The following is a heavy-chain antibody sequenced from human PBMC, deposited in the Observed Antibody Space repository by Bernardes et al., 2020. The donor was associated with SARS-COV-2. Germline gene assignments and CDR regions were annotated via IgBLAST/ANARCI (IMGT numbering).Heavy chain of an antibody. J-gene: IGHJ4*02. V-gene: IGHV4-31*03. CDR1: GAWVTNDRDY. CDR2: IYYSGAT. Sequence: SNTLQVTCTFLGAWVTNDRDYWSWVLQHPVKGLEWVAYIYYSGATYYNPSLESRITVSLDTSRNQFSLNLAFVTAADTAIYYCARGRFEETPHDHWGQGTLVTVSS. D-gene: IGHD3-16*01. CDR3: ARGRFEETPHDH.